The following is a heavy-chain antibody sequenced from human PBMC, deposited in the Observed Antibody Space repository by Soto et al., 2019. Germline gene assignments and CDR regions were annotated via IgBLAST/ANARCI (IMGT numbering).Heavy chain of an antibody. J-gene: IGHJ5*02. Sequence: ASVKVSCKSSGYTFTSYYMHWVRQAPGQGLEWMGIINPSGGSTSYAQKFQGRVTMTRDTSTSTVYMELSSLRSEDTAVYYCARDLSPHYYDSWFDPWGQGTLVTVSS. V-gene: IGHV1-46*03. CDR2: INPSGGST. D-gene: IGHD3-22*01. CDR1: GYTFTSYY. CDR3: ARDLSPHYYDSWFDP.